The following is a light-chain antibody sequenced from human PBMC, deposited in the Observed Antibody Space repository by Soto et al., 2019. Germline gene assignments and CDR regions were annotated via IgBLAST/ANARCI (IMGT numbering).Light chain of an antibody. J-gene: IGLJ1*01. CDR1: TSDVGRYNY. Sequence: QSVLTQPASVSGSPGQSITISCTGNTSDVGRYNYVSWYQQHPGKAPKLIIYDVSNRPSGVSNRFSGSKSGNTASLTISGLQAEDEADYYCNSYTSSSTYVFGTGTKLTVL. CDR2: DVS. CDR3: NSYTSSSTYV. V-gene: IGLV2-14*01.